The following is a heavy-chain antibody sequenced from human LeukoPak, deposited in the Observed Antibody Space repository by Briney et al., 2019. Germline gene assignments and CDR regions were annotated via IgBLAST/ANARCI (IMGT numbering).Heavy chain of an antibody. CDR3: ARVVVGAPFDI. CDR2: IYYSGST. CDR1: GGSISSYY. V-gene: IGHV4-59*01. J-gene: IGHJ3*02. D-gene: IGHD1-26*01. Sequence: SETLSLTCTVSGGSISSYYWSWIRQPPGKGLEWIGYIYYSGSTNYNPSLKSRVTISVDTSKNQFSLKLSSVTAADTAVYYCARVVVGAPFDIWGQGTMVTVSS.